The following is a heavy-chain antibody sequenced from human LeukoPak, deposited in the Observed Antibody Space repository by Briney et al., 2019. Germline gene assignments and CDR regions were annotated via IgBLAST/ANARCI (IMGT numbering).Heavy chain of an antibody. Sequence: PGGSLRLSCAASGFTFSSYAMNWVRQAPGKGLEWVSSISGSGGSTYYADSVKGRFTISRDNSKNTLDLQMNSLRAEDTAVYYCARDYPPPPVAGPYYFDYWGQGTLVTVSS. CDR2: ISGSGGST. D-gene: IGHD6-19*01. CDR1: GFTFSSYA. CDR3: ARDYPPPPVAGPYYFDY. V-gene: IGHV3-23*01. J-gene: IGHJ4*02.